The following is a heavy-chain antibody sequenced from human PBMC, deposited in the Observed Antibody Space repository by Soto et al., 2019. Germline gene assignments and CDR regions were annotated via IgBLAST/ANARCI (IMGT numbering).Heavy chain of an antibody. CDR3: TRAYGYTFCGSLDN. D-gene: IGHD5-18*01. CDR1: GDTFNSYV. CDR2: IITAFGTT. J-gene: IGHJ4*02. Sequence: QVQLVQSGPEVKKPGSSVKVSCKASGDTFNSYVITWVRQAPGQGLEWLGGIITAFGTTSYAQNFQDRLTITADEAATTNHMELSSMTSDDTAMSYCTRAYGYTFCGSLDNWGQGTLVTVSS. V-gene: IGHV1-69*01.